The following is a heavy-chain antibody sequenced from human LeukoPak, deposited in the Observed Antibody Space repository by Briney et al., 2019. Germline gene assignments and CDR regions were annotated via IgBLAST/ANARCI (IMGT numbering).Heavy chain of an antibody. D-gene: IGHD3-10*01. V-gene: IGHV1-18*01. CDR2: ISAYQGNT. CDR3: ARSVRVRGTIVFTWFDP. J-gene: IGHJ5*02. Sequence: ASVKVSCKASGYSFTSYCISWVRQAPGQGLEWMGWISAYQGNTNYAQKLQGRGTMTTDTSTSTAYMELRSLRSDDAAVYYCARSVRVRGTIVFTWFDPWGQGTLVIVSS. CDR1: GYSFTSYC.